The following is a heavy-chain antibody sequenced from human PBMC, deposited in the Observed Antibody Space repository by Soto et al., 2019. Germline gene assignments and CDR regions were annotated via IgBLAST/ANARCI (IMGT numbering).Heavy chain of an antibody. D-gene: IGHD2-21*02. CDR2: SVCIT. CDR3: AKAALVAVTAIGLWGEYFQD. V-gene: IGHV3-23*01. J-gene: IGHJ1*01. Sequence: SVCITYYSDSVKGRFTISRDNSKNTVSLQMNSLREADTAVYYCAKAALVAVTAIGLWGEYFQDWGQ.